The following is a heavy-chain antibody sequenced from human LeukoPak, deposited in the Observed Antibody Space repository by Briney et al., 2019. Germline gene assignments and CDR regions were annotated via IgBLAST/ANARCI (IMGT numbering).Heavy chain of an antibody. CDR2: ISSGSSYI. J-gene: IGHJ4*02. CDR3: ARDMGTEYYYDSSGYYPNYFDY. CDR1: GFTFSSYS. V-gene: IGHV3-21*01. D-gene: IGHD3-22*01. Sequence: GGSLRLSCAASGFTFSSYSMNWVRQAPGKGLEWVSSISSGSSYIYYADSVKGRFTISRDNAKNSLYLQMNSLRAEDTAVYYCARDMGTEYYYDSSGYYPNYFDYWGQGTLVTVSS.